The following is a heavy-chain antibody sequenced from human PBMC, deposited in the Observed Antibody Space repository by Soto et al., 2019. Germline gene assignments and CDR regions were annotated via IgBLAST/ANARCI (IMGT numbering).Heavy chain of an antibody. CDR1: GGSISSGGYY. Sequence: SETLYLTCYVSGGSISSGGYYWSWIRQHPGKGLEWIGYIYYSGSTYYNPSLKSRVTISVDTSKNQFSLKLSSVTAADTAVYYCARFGYSTNIGIDYWGQGTLVTVSS. D-gene: IGHD3-22*01. CDR3: ARFGYSTNIGIDY. V-gene: IGHV4-31*03. J-gene: IGHJ4*02. CDR2: IYYSGST.